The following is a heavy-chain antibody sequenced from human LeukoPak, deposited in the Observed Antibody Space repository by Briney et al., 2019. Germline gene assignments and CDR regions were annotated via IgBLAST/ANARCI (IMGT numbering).Heavy chain of an antibody. CDR1: GFTFTGYG. CDR2: ISYDGTNK. CDR3: ARGVWSSSGYYMDV. V-gene: IGHV3-33*01. D-gene: IGHD6-6*01. Sequence: PGRSLRLSCAASGFTFTGYGMQLVRQAPGKGLEWVAVISYDGTNKYYADSVKGRFTIYRDNSKNTLYLQMNSLRAEDTAVYYCARGVWSSSGYYMDVWGKGTTVTVSS. J-gene: IGHJ6*03.